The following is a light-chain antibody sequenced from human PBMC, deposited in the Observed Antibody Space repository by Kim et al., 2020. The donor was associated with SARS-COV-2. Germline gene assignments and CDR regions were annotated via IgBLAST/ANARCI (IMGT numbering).Light chain of an antibody. CDR3: QQYNNWLRT. J-gene: IGKJ1*01. V-gene: IGKV3-15*01. CDR2: GAS. CDR1: QSVSSN. Sequence: EIVMTQSPATLSVSPGERATLSCRASQSVSSNLAWYQQKPGQAPRLLIYGASTRATGIPARFSGSGSGTEFTLTISSLQSEDFAVYYCQQYNNWLRTVGQGTKV.